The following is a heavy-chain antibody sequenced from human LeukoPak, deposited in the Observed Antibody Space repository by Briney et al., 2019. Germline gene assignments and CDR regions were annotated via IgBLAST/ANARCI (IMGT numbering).Heavy chain of an antibody. Sequence: SETLSLTCTVSGGSISSSSYYWGWIRQPPGTGLEWIGSIYYSGSTYYNPSLKSRVTISVDTSKNQFSLKLSSVTAADTAVYYCAREFGVVTPPYYYYYYMDVWGKGTTVTVSS. V-gene: IGHV4-39*02. D-gene: IGHD3-3*01. CDR1: GGSISSSSYY. J-gene: IGHJ6*03. CDR2: IYYSGST. CDR3: AREFGVVTPPYYYYYYMDV.